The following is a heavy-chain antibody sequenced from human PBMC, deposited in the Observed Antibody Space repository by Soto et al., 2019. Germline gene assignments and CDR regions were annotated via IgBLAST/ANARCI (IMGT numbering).Heavy chain of an antibody. CDR1: GYTFTGYY. Sequence: ASVKVSCKASGYTFTGYYMHWVRQAPGQGLEWMGWINPNSGGTNYAQKFQGWVTMIRDTSISTAYMELSRLRSDDTAVYYCARSMVYAIPVYDYWGQGTLVTVSS. D-gene: IGHD2-8*01. CDR2: INPNSGGT. J-gene: IGHJ4*02. V-gene: IGHV1-2*04. CDR3: ARSMVYAIPVYDY.